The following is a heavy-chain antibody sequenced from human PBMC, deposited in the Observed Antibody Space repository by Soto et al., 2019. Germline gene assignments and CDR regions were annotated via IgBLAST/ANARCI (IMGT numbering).Heavy chain of an antibody. CDR2: IDSSGEK. J-gene: IGHJ5*02. D-gene: IGHD6-19*01. CDR3: ARRHLAVAVSPGFDP. CDR1: GLSITDSEMG. Sequence: QVTLKESGPVLVKPTETLTLRCTVSGLSITDSEMGVSWIRQPPGQPLEWLAHIDSSGEKSYRTFLKSRLATSKDTSKSQIVRTMTTMDHAHTATYYCARRHLAVAVSPGFDPWGQGIPVTVSP. V-gene: IGHV2-26*01.